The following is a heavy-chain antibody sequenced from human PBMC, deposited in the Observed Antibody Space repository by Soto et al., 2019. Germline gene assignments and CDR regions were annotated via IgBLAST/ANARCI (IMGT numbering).Heavy chain of an antibody. V-gene: IGHV1-69*01. D-gene: IGHD5-12*01. J-gene: IGHJ6*02. CDR2: IIPIFGTA. CDR1: GYTFTSYA. Sequence: QVQLVQSGAEVKKPGASVKVSCKASGYTFTSYAISWVRQAPGQGLEWMGGIIPIFGTANYAQKFQGRVTITADESTSTAYMELSSLRSEDTAVYYCARGAVDGGYYGMDVWGQGTTVTVSS. CDR3: ARGAVDGGYYGMDV.